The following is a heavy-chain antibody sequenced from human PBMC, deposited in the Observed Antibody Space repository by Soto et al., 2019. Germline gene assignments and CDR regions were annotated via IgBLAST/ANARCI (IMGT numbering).Heavy chain of an antibody. D-gene: IGHD5-18*01. CDR1: GGSINSGGYY. CDR3: GRGRGYSYKNSLDL. Sequence: QVHLQESGPGLVKPSQTLSLTCTVSGGSINSGGYYWTWIRQHPEKGLEWLGNIDPSGTTNYNPSPRSRLPRSLDTSQNQFSLQVTSMTAAETAVYFGGRGRGYSYKNSLDLGGQGSLVTVSS. J-gene: IGHJ5*02. CDR2: IDPSGTT. V-gene: IGHV4-31*03.